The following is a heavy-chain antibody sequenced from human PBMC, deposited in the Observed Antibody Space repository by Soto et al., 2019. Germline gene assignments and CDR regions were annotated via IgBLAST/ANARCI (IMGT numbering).Heavy chain of an antibody. V-gene: IGHV3-49*03. Sequence: PGGSLRLSCTASGFTFGDYAMSWFRQAPGKGLEWVGFIRSKAYGGTTEYAASVKGRFTISRDDSKSIAYLQMNSLRTEDTAVYYCTRDYQVGIRPHYYYMYVWGKGTTVTVSS. D-gene: IGHD1-26*01. CDR3: TRDYQVGIRPHYYYMYV. J-gene: IGHJ6*03. CDR1: GFTFGDYA. CDR2: IRSKAYGGTT.